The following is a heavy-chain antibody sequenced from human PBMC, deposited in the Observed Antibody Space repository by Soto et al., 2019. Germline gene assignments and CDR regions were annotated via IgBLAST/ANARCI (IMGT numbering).Heavy chain of an antibody. CDR3: SRGSGWLTDY. V-gene: IGHV4-30-2*02. CDR1: GGSISSGGYS. D-gene: IGHD6-19*01. J-gene: IGHJ4*02. Sequence: SETLSLTCAVSGGSISSGGYSWSWIRQPPGKGLEWIGYIYHSGSTYYNTSLKSRDTISVDRSKNQFSLKLSSVTAADTAVYFCSRGSGWLTDYWGQGTQVTVSS. CDR2: IYHSGST.